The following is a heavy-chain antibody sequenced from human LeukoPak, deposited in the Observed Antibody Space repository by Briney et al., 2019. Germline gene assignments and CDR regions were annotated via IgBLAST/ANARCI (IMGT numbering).Heavy chain of an antibody. J-gene: IGHJ4*02. D-gene: IGHD4-17*01. V-gene: IGHV1-8*01. CDR2: MNPNSGNT. CDR3: ARTYGDLDY. Sequence: VASVKVSCKASGYTFTSYDINWVRQATGQGPEWMGWMNPNSGNTGHAQKFQGRVTMTRDTSTSTAYMELSSLRSEDTAVYYCARTYGDLDYWGQGTLVTVSS. CDR1: GYTFTSYD.